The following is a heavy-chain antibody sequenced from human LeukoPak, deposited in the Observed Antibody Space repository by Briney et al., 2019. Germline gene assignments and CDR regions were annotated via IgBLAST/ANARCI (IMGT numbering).Heavy chain of an antibody. J-gene: IGHJ4*02. CDR1: GFTFSSYA. CDR3: ARVGSGSYDLDY. D-gene: IGHD1-26*01. V-gene: IGHV3-72*01. CDR2: TRNKANSYTT. Sequence: GGSLRLSCAASGFTFSSYAMSWVRQAPGKGLEWVGRTRNKANSYTTEYAASVKGRFTISRDGSKKSMYLQMNSLKTEDTAVYYCARVGSGSYDLDYWGQGTLVTVSS.